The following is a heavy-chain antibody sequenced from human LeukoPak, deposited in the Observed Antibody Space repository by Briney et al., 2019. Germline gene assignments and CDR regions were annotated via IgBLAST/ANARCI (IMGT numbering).Heavy chain of an antibody. Sequence: GGSLRLSCAASGFTFDDYAMHWVRQAPGKGLEWVSLISWDGGSTYYADSVKGRFTISRDNSKNSLYLQMNSLRAEDTAVYYCARVGRYYDFWSGNSHYYYYMDVWGKGTTVTVSS. V-gene: IGHV3-43D*03. CDR1: GFTFDDYA. CDR3: ARVGRYYDFWSGNSHYYYYMDV. CDR2: ISWDGGST. J-gene: IGHJ6*03. D-gene: IGHD3-3*01.